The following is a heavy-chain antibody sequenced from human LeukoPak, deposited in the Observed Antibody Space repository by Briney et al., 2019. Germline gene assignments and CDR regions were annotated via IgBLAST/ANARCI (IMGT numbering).Heavy chain of an antibody. CDR2: MNPNSGNT. CDR1: GYTFTSYD. V-gene: IGHV1-8*01. CDR3: ARRNMVRGVIIPDY. D-gene: IGHD3-10*01. Sequence: ASVKVSGKASGYTFTSYDINWVRQAPGQGLEWMGWMNPNSGNTGYAQKFQGRVTMTRNTSISTAYMELSSLRSEDTAVYYCARRNMVRGVIIPDYWGQGTLVTVSS. J-gene: IGHJ4*02.